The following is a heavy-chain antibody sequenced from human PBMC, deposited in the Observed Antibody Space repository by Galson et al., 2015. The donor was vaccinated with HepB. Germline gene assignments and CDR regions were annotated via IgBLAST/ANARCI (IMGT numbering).Heavy chain of an antibody. J-gene: IGHJ4*02. V-gene: IGHV3-11*06. D-gene: IGHD3-9*01. CDR2: ISSSSSYT. CDR1: GFTFSDYY. CDR3: ARDRGYFGGLFDY. Sequence: SLRLSCAASGFTFSDYYMSWIRQAPGKGLEWVSYISSSSSYTNYADSVKGRFTISRDNAKNSLYLQMNSLRAEDTAVYYCARDRGYFGGLFDYWGQGTLVTVSS.